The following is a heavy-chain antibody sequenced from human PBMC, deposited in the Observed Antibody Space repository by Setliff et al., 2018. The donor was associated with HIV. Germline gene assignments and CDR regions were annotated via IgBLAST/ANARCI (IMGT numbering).Heavy chain of an antibody. Sequence: ASVKVSCKASGYTFTSYGISWVRQAPGQGLEWMGWISAYNGNTNYAQKLQGRVTMTTDTSTSTDYMELRSLRSDDTAVYYCARWGSGSYYYGMDVWGQGTTVTVSS. J-gene: IGHJ6*02. CDR1: GYTFTSYG. V-gene: IGHV1-18*01. CDR2: ISAYNGNT. CDR3: ARWGSGSYYYGMDV. D-gene: IGHD3-10*01.